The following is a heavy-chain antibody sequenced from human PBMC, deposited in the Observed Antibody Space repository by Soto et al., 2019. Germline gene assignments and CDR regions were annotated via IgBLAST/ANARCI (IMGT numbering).Heavy chain of an antibody. V-gene: IGHV1-46*01. D-gene: IGHD6-6*01. CDR3: ARGAYSSSSFPPFDP. CDR2: INPDGGRT. Sequence: XSVKDACKASGYTCTRYYINWVRQAPGQGPEWMGRINPDGGRTTYAQNFNGRVTMTRDTSASTVYMELSSLKFEDTAMYHCARGAYSSSSFPPFDPRDQGTLVTVSS. CDR1: GYTCTRYY. J-gene: IGHJ5*02.